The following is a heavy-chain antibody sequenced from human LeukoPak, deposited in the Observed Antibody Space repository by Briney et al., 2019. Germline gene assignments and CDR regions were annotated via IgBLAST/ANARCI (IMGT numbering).Heavy chain of an antibody. CDR2: ISYDGSNK. CDR3: ARDMAAHSVYYYMDV. CDR1: GFTFSNYG. J-gene: IGHJ6*03. V-gene: IGHV3-30*19. D-gene: IGHD6-13*01. Sequence: GGSLRLSCAASGFTFSNYGMHWVRQAPGKGLEWVTVISYDGSNKYYADSVKGRFTISRDNSKNTLYLQMSSLRAEDTAVYYCARDMAAHSVYYYMDVWGKGTTVTVSS.